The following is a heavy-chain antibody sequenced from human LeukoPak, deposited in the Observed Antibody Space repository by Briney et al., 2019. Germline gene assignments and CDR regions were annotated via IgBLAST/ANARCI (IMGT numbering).Heavy chain of an antibody. CDR3: ARAAGEGPNYYYYYMDV. D-gene: IGHD2-21*01. Sequence: SGTLSLTCAVSGGSISSSNWWSWVRQPPGKGLEWIGEIYHSGSTNYNPSLKSRVTISVDKSKNQFSLKLSSVTAADTAVYYCARAAGEGPNYYYYYMDVWGKGTTVTVSS. J-gene: IGHJ6*03. V-gene: IGHV4-4*02. CDR1: GGSISSSNW. CDR2: IYHSGST.